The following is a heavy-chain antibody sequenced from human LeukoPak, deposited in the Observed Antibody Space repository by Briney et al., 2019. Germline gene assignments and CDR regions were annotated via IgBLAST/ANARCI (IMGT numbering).Heavy chain of an antibody. Sequence: ASGTLSLTCTVSGGSISSGSYFWGWIRQPPGKGLEWIGSILYSGTTYYNPSLKSRVTMSVDTSKNQFSLKLSSVTAADTALYYCARRTTGTYADAFDIWGQGTMVTVSS. CDR3: ARRTTGTYADAFDI. J-gene: IGHJ3*02. V-gene: IGHV4-39*01. D-gene: IGHD1-1*01. CDR2: ILYSGTT. CDR1: GGSISSGSYF.